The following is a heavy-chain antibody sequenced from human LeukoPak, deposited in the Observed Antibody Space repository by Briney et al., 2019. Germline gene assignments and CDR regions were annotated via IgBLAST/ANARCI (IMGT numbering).Heavy chain of an antibody. CDR3: ARDRYSSSSDYYYYMDV. Sequence: GASVKVSCKASGGTFSSYAISWVRQAPGQGLEWMGGIIPIFGTANYAQKFQGRVTITADKSTSTVYMELSSLRSEDTAVYYCARDRYSSSSDYYYYMDVWGKGTTVTVSS. J-gene: IGHJ6*03. D-gene: IGHD6-6*01. CDR1: GGTFSSYA. CDR2: IIPIFGTA. V-gene: IGHV1-69*06.